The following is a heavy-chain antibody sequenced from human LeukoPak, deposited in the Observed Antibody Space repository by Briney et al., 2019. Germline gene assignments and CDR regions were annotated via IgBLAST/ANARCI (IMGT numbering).Heavy chain of an antibody. D-gene: IGHD3-16*02. V-gene: IGHV3-30*04. Sequence: GGSLRLSCAASGFTFSRYGMHWVRQAPGKGLEWVAVISYDGSNKKNADSVKGRITISRDNSKNTLYLQMNSLRAEDTAVYYCARADEYVWGSYRRRNAFDIWGQGKMVTVSS. CDR3: ARADEYVWGSYRRRNAFDI. CDR2: ISYDGSNK. CDR1: GFTFSRYG. J-gene: IGHJ3*02.